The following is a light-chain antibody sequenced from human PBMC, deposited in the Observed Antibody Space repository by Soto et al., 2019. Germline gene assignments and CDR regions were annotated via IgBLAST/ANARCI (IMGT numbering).Light chain of an antibody. Sequence: EIVLRQSPDTLSLSPGDRATISCRASQSVGNNYLAWYQQKLGQAPRLLIYGASSRVSGIPDRFSGSGSGTDFTLTVTRLEPEDFAVFYCQQYGSFPPSFGQGTKVEIK. CDR1: QSVGNNY. J-gene: IGKJ2*01. CDR3: QQYGSFPPS. CDR2: GAS. V-gene: IGKV3-20*01.